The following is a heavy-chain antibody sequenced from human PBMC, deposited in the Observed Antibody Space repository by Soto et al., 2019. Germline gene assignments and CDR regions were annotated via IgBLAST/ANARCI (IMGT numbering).Heavy chain of an antibody. V-gene: IGHV2-5*01. J-gene: IGHJ5*02. Sequence: SGPTLVNPTQTLTLTCIFSGFSLRTSGVGVGWIRQPPGKALEWLGFIYWNDDKRYSPSLKSRLTTTKDTSKNQVVLTMTNMDPVDTATYYCAKSGSSGWYGRFDPWGQGTLVTVSS. D-gene: IGHD6-19*01. CDR3: AKSGSSGWYGRFDP. CDR2: IYWNDDK. CDR1: GFSLRTSGVG.